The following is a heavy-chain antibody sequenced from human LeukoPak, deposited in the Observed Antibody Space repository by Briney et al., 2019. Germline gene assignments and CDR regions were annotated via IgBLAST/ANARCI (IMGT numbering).Heavy chain of an antibody. CDR1: GYTFTGYY. CDR2: ISTYNGNT. CDR3: ARADTVRLGELSHFDY. D-gene: IGHD3-16*02. V-gene: IGHV1-18*04. J-gene: IGHJ4*02. Sequence: ASVTVSCKASGYTFTGYYMHWVRQAPGQGLEWMGWISTYNGNTKNAQKLQGRVTMTTDTSTSTAYMELRTLRSDDTAVYYCARADTVRLGELSHFDYWGQGTLVTVSS.